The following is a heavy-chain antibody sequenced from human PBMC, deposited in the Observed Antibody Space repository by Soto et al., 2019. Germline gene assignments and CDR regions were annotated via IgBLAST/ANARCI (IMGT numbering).Heavy chain of an antibody. CDR1: GGTFSSYA. D-gene: IGHD3-22*01. Sequence: SVRVSCKASGGTFSSYAISWVRQAPGQGLEWMGGIIPIFGTANYAQKFQGRVTITADESTSTAYMELSSLRSEDTAVYYCARAGNTYYYDSSGYWGGAFDIWGQGTMVTVSS. CDR3: ARAGNTYYYDSSGYWGGAFDI. J-gene: IGHJ3*02. V-gene: IGHV1-69*13. CDR2: IIPIFGTA.